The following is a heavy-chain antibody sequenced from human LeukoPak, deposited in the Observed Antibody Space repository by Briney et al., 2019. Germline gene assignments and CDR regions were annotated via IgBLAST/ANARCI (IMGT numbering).Heavy chain of an antibody. V-gene: IGHV4-59*08. D-gene: IGHD2-15*01. Sequence: PSETLSLTCKVSGGSISSYYWSWFRQPPGKGLEWIGYIYYSGDSNYNPSLKSRVTMSLDTSKNQLSLRLSSVTAADTAVYYCARHPFATPFDYWGRGTLVTVSS. J-gene: IGHJ4*02. CDR3: ARHPFATPFDY. CDR2: IYYSGDS. CDR1: GGSISSYY.